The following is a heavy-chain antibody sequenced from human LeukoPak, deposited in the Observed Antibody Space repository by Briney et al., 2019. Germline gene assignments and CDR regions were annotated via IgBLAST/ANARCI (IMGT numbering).Heavy chain of an antibody. Sequence: SGPTLVKPTQTLTLTCTFSGFSLSTSGVGVGWIRQPPGKALEWLALIYWNDDKRYSPSLKSRLTITKDTSKNQVVLTMTNMDPVDTATYYCALRTPYSSGIFDDFDIWGQGTMVTVSS. CDR2: IYWNDDK. D-gene: IGHD6-19*01. CDR3: ALRTPYSSGIFDDFDI. V-gene: IGHV2-5*01. CDR1: GFSLSTSGVG. J-gene: IGHJ3*02.